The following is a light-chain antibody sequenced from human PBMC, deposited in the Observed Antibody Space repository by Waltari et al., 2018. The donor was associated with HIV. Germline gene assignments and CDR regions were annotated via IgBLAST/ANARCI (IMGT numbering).Light chain of an antibody. CDR3: QQSYSTPPWT. CDR1: QNINNY. CDR2: AVS. J-gene: IGKJ1*01. Sequence: DILMTQSPPSLSASVGGRVTIPCRASQNINNYLNWYQQRPGKAPKLLIYAVSRFESGVPSSFSGSCSGTDFTLTISNLQPEDFATYYCQQSYSTPPWTFGQGSRVEI. V-gene: IGKV1-39*01.